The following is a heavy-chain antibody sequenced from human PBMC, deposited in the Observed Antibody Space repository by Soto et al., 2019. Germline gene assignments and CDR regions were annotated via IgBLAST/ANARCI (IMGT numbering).Heavy chain of an antibody. D-gene: IGHD2-2*01. V-gene: IGHV5-51*01. CDR1: GYSFTSYW. CDR2: IYPGDSDT. Sequence: GESLKISCKGSGYSFTSYWIGWVRQMPGKGLEWMGIIYPGDSDTRYSPSFQGQVTISADKSISTAYLQWSSLKASDTAMYYCARIVVVPAARKHYYYYYGMDVWGQGTTVTVS. CDR3: ARIVVVPAARKHYYYYYGMDV. J-gene: IGHJ6*02.